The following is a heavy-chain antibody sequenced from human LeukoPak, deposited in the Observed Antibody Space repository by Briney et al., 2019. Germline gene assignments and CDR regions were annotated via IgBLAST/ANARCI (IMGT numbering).Heavy chain of an antibody. CDR1: GGSISSSSYY. D-gene: IGHD1-26*01. CDR2: IYYSGST. CDR3: ARGHGSWFDP. J-gene: IGHJ5*02. Sequence: ASETLSLTCTVSGGSISSSSYYWGWIRQPPGKGLEWIGSIYYSGSTYYNPSLKSRVTISVDTSKNQFSLKLSSVTAADTAVYYCARGHGSWFDPWGQGTLVTVSS. V-gene: IGHV4-39*07.